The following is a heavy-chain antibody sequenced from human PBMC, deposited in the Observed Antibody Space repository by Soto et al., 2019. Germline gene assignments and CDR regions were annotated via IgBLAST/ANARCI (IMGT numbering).Heavy chain of an antibody. CDR3: ARDRGYR. J-gene: IGHJ3*01. CDR2: IYSVGST. Sequence: EVQLVESGGGLVQPGGSLRLSCAASGFSVGDNYMKWVRQAPGKGLEWVSLIYSVGSTFYADSVKGRFTISRDNSKHTLFLQMNNLRVDDTAVYYCARDRGYRWGQGTMVTVSA. V-gene: IGHV3-66*01. D-gene: IGHD5-12*01. CDR1: GFSVGDNY.